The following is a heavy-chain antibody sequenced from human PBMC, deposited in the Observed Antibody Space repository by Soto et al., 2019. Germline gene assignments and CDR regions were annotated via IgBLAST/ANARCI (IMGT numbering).Heavy chain of an antibody. J-gene: IGHJ4*02. CDR1: GFTLGSYI. CDR3: ARETGLRSSGWSYYFDF. Sequence: EVQLVESGGGWVKPGGPRRLSCAAFGFTLGSYIMHWVRQAPGKGLEWVSYISGSGGTIYYADSVKGRFTISRDNAKNSLSVQMNSLRDEDTAVYFCARETGLRSSGWSYYFDFWGQGTRVTVSS. CDR2: ISGSGGTI. V-gene: IGHV3-48*02. D-gene: IGHD6-19*01.